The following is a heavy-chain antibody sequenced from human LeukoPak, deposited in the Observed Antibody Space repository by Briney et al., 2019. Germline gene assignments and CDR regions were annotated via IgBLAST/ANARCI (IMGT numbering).Heavy chain of an antibody. CDR2: ISNSGST. CDR1: GGSISSSSHY. Sequence: WETLSLTCTVSGGSISSSSHYWGWIRQPPGKGLEWIGSISNSGSTYYNPSLKSRVTISVDTSNNQFSLKLSSVTAADTAVYYCATTTIRLGYWGQGTLVTVSS. D-gene: IGHD1-14*01. CDR3: ATTTIRLGY. J-gene: IGHJ4*02. V-gene: IGHV4-39*07.